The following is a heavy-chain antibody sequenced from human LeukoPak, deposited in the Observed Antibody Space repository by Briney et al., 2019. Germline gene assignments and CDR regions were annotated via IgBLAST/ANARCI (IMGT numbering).Heavy chain of an antibody. V-gene: IGHV3-48*01. Sequence: GGSLRLSCAASGFTFSSYSMNWVRQAPGKGLEWVSYISSSGSTIYYADSVKGRFTISRDNAKNSLYLQMNSLRAEDTAVYYCARDYGRKMGGVGYWGQGTLVTVSS. CDR2: ISSSGSTI. J-gene: IGHJ4*02. CDR1: GFTFSSYS. D-gene: IGHD1-26*01. CDR3: ARDYGRKMGGVGY.